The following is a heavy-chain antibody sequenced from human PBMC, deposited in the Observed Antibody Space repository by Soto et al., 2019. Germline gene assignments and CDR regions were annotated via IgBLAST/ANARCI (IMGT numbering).Heavy chain of an antibody. Sequence: GGSLRLSCAASGFTFSNYGMNWVRQAPGKGLEWVSYISSGNIFIYYEDSVKGRFTISRDNAKNSLYLQMNSLRAEDTAVYCCASGRPVDYWGQGTLVTVSS. V-gene: IGHV3-48*01. CDR2: ISSGNIFI. J-gene: IGHJ4*02. CDR1: GFTFSNYG. D-gene: IGHD6-6*01. CDR3: ASGRPVDY.